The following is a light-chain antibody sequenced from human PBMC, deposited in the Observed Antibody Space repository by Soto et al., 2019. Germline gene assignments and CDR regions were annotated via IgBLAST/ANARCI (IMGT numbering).Light chain of an antibody. V-gene: IGKV1-5*03. CDR3: QQYYSYGYT. Sequence: DIQMTQSPSTLSASVGDRVTITCRASQSITGGLAWYQQKPGKAPKLLIYKASSLESGVPSRFSGSGSGTEFTLTISGLQPDDFATYYCQQYYSYGYTFGQGTKLEIK. CDR1: QSITGG. J-gene: IGKJ2*01. CDR2: KAS.